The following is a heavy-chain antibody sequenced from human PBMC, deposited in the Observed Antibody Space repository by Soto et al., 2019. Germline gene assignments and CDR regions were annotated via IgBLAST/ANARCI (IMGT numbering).Heavy chain of an antibody. Sequence: SQTRALTCAISGDSVSGNSAARNWIRQSPSRGLEWLGRTYYRSRWYNDYAVSVKSRITVTPDTSKNQFSLHLNSVTPEDTAVYYCARELPYYVSSDSCPESWGKGALVAVSS. CDR2: TYYRSRWYN. V-gene: IGHV6-1*01. CDR3: ARELPYYVSSDSCPES. D-gene: IGHD3-16*01. CDR1: GDSVSGNSAA. J-gene: IGHJ5*02.